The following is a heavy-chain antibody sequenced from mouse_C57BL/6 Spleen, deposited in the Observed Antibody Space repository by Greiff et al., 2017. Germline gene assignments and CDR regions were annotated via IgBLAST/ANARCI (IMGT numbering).Heavy chain of an antibody. V-gene: IGHV1-26*01. CDR2: INPNNGGT. Sequence: EVQLQQSGPELVKPGASVKISCKASGYTFTDYYMNWVKQSHGKSLEWIGDINPNNGGTSYNQKFKGKATLTVDKSSSTAYMELRSLTSEDSAVYYCARDGGYYDYDGGAPWFAYWGQGTLVTVSA. CDR1: GYTFTDYY. CDR3: ARDGGYYDYDGGAPWFAY. J-gene: IGHJ3*01. D-gene: IGHD2-4*01.